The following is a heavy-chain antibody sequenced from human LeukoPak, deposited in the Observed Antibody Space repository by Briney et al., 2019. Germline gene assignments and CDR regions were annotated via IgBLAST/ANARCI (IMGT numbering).Heavy chain of an antibody. J-gene: IGHJ4*02. CDR2: IYNSGTT. CDR3: VRLNKDGGSHLDFDC. D-gene: IGHD4-23*01. V-gene: IGHV4-59*08. CDR1: GVFISKCH. Sequence: SETLSLTCSVSGVFISKCHSSWFPHPPGKGLEWSGSIYNSGTTNLTPSLKSRITISVDTYKSQCSLKFSPVTAADTAVYYCVRLNKDGGSHLDFDCWGQGTLVTVSS.